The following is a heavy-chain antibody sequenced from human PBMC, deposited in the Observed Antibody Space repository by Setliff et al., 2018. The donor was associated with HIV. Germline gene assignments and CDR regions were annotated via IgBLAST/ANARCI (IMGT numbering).Heavy chain of an antibody. D-gene: IGHD3-3*01. CDR1: GGSFSNFF. V-gene: IGHV4-4*09. Sequence: PSETLSLTFTVSGGSFSNFFWNWIRQPPGKGLEWIGYINSSGTTNYNPSLKSRVNISIDPSKNRFTLRLSSVTVADTAVYYCARRGRFMGWFDPWGQGSLVTVS. CDR3: ARRGRFMGWFDP. J-gene: IGHJ5*02. CDR2: INSSGTT.